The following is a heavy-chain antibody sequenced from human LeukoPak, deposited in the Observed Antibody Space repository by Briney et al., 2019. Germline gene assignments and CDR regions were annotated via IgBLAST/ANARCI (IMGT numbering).Heavy chain of an antibody. Sequence: GESLKISCKGSGYSFTSYWIGWVRQMPGKGLEWMGIIHPGDSDTRYGPSFQGQVTISADKSISTAYLQWSSLKASDTAMYYCARRMSDYGGNSPYAFDIWGQGTMVTVSS. CDR1: GYSFTSYW. CDR2: IHPGDSDT. D-gene: IGHD4-23*01. V-gene: IGHV5-51*01. CDR3: ARRMSDYGGNSPYAFDI. J-gene: IGHJ3*02.